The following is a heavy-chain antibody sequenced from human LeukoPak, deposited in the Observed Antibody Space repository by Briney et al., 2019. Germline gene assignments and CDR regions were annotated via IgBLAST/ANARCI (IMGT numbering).Heavy chain of an antibody. Sequence: SETLSLTCTVSGGSISSYYWSWIRQPPGKGLEWIGYIYYSGSTNYNPSLKSRVTISVDTSKNQFSLKPSSVTAADTAVYYCARDQDDAFDIWGQGTMVTVSS. CDR3: ARDQDDAFDI. V-gene: IGHV4-59*01. J-gene: IGHJ3*02. CDR1: GGSISSYY. CDR2: IYYSGST.